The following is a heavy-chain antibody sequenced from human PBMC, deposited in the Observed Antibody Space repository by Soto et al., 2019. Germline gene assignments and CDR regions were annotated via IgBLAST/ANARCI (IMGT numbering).Heavy chain of an antibody. D-gene: IGHD4-4*01. J-gene: IGHJ4*02. CDR2: INHSGST. CDR3: ARGPKSATVTAIRFFDY. Sequence: SETLSLTCAVYGGSFSGYYWSWIRQPPGKGLEWIGEINHSGSTNYNPSLKSRVTISVDTSKNQFSLKLSSVTAADTAVYYCARGPKSATVTAIRFFDYWGQGTLVTVSS. CDR1: GGSFSGYY. V-gene: IGHV4-34*01.